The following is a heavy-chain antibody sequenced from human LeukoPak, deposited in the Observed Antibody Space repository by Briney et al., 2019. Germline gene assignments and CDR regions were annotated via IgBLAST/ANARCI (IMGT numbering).Heavy chain of an antibody. J-gene: IGHJ6*03. D-gene: IGHD6-13*01. V-gene: IGHV4-38-2*02. Sequence: SETLSLTCTVSGYPINSGYYWGWIRPPPGKGLEWIGNVYHRGSTYCKPSLKSRVTISVDTSKNQFSLKLSSVTAADTAVYYCARVAAPADSYYYYMDVWGTGTTVTVSS. CDR2: VYHRGST. CDR1: GYPINSGYY. CDR3: ARVAAPADSYYYYMDV.